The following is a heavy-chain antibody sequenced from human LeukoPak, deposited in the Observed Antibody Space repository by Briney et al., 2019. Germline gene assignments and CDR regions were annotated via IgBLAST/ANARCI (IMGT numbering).Heavy chain of an antibody. CDR2: IGGGGDAI. Sequence: PGGSLRLSCTASGFSFRSYSLNWVRQSPGKGLEWISYIGGGGDAIYYAESVRGRFTLSRVNARNSVYLQVNSLRVEDTAVYYCVRGGQGRDDYFDYWGQGTLVTVSS. CDR3: VRGGQGRDDYFDY. J-gene: IGHJ4*02. V-gene: IGHV3-48*04. CDR1: GFSFRSYS.